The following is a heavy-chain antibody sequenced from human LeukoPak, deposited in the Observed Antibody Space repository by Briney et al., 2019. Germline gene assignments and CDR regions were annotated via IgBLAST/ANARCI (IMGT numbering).Heavy chain of an antibody. CDR2: IRSKANSYAT. J-gene: IGHJ6*02. V-gene: IGHV3-73*01. Sequence: GGSLRLSCAASGFTFSGSAMHWVRQASGKGLEWVGRIRSKANSYATAYAASVKGRFTISRDDSKNTAYLQMNSLKTEDTAVYYCAKGSSASCLNGMDVWGQGTTVTVSS. CDR3: AKGSSASCLNGMDV. D-gene: IGHD2-2*01. CDR1: GFTFSGSA.